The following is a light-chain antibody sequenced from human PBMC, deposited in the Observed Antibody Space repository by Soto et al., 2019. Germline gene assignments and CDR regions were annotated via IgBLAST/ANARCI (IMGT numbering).Light chain of an antibody. Sequence: QSALTQPASVSGSPGQSITISCTGTSSDVGGYEFVSWYQQQPDNAPKLIIYDVSDRPSGESSRFSGSNSANTASLTISGLQAEDEADYYCSSYTSSGTYVFGTGTKLTVL. CDR1: SSDVGGYEF. CDR2: DVS. V-gene: IGLV2-14*01. J-gene: IGLJ1*01. CDR3: SSYTSSGTYV.